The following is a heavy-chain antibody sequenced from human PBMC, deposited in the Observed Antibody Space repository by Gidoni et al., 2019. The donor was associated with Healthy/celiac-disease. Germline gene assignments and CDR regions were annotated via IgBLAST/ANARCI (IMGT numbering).Heavy chain of an antibody. D-gene: IGHD5-18*01. CDR2: ISYDGSNK. CDR3: AKDRDTAMVRGPFDY. CDR1: GFTFSSYG. J-gene: IGHJ4*02. V-gene: IGHV3-30*18. Sequence: AASGFTFSSYGMHWVRRAPGKGLEWVAVISYDGSNKYYADSVKGRFTISRDNSKNTLYLQMNSLRAEDTAVYYCAKDRDTAMVRGPFDYWGQGTLVTVSS.